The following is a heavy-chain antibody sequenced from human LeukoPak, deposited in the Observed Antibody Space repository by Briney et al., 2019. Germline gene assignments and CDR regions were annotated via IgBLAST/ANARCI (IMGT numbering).Heavy chain of an antibody. Sequence: ASVKVSCKASGYTFASHGFSWVRQAPGQGLEWMGWISSLTGNTYFAQKFKDRLTMTTDTSTTTAYLELRSLRYDDTAVYYCARWGNTNYWEHLGDYWGQGTLVTVSS. CDR2: ISSLTGNT. D-gene: IGHD4-11*01. J-gene: IGHJ4*02. CDR1: GYTFASHG. CDR3: ARWGNTNYWEHLGDY. V-gene: IGHV1-18*01.